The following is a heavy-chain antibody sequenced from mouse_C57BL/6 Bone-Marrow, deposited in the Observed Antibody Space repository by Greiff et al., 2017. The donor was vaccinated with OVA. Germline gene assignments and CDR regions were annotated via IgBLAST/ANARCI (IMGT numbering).Heavy chain of an antibody. D-gene: IGHD1-1*01. V-gene: IGHV10-1*01. CDR2: IRSKSNNYAT. CDR1: GFSFNTYA. CDR3: VRHGDGRNYFDY. Sequence: EVQLVESGGGLVQPKGSLKLSCAASGFSFNTYAMNWVRQAPGKGLEWVARIRSKSNNYATYYADSVKDRFTISRDDSESMLYLQMNNLKTEDTAMYYCVRHGDGRNYFDYWGQGTTLTVSS. J-gene: IGHJ2*01.